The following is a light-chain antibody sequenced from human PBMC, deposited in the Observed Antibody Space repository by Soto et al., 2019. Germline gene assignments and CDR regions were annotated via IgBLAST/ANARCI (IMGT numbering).Light chain of an antibody. V-gene: IGKV3-11*01. Sequence: KQSPATLSVKTGERVTLSCRASHSVSSSLAWYQQKPGQAPRLLIYDASNRATGIPARFSGSGSGTDFTLTISSLEAEDFAVYYCQQRRSWPRAFGQRTNV. CDR2: DAS. J-gene: IGKJ1*01. CDR1: HSVSSS. CDR3: QQRRSWPRA.